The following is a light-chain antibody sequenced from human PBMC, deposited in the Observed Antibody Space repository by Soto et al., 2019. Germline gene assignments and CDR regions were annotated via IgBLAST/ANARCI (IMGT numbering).Light chain of an antibody. V-gene: IGKV3-20*01. CDR2: GAS. CDR3: QQYGSSSYT. J-gene: IGKJ2*01. Sequence: EIVLTQSPGTLSLSPGERATLSCRASQSVSSSYLAWYQQKPGQAPRLLIYGASSRATGIPDRFSGSGSGTDFTLTISRLEPEYFAVYYCQQYGSSSYTFGQGTKLESK. CDR1: QSVSSSY.